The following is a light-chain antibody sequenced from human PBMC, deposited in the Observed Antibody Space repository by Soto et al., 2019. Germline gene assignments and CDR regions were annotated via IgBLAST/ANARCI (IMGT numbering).Light chain of an antibody. CDR2: GVS. V-gene: IGLV2-14*01. CDR1: SSDVGGYNY. CDR3: SSFRSGSVVL. Sequence: QLVLTQPASVSGSPGQSITISCTGTSSDVGGYNYVSWYQQHPGKAPTLLIYGVSYRPSGVSARFSGSKFQNTASLTISGLQPEDEADYYCSSFRSGSVVLFGGGTKVTVL. J-gene: IGLJ3*02.